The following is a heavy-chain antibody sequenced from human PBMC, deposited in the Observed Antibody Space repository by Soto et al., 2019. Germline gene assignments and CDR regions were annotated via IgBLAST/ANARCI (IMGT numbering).Heavy chain of an antibody. V-gene: IGHV1-69*02. Sequence: QVQLVQSGTEVKKPGSSVKVSCKASGGTFRNYPINWVRQAPAQGLEWMGSIFPLTDIPDYAQNCQARLTISADKSTSTAYMELSSLTSDDTAMYFCARGPLVVLNYFESWGQGTLVTVSS. J-gene: IGHJ4*02. CDR2: IFPLTDIP. CDR1: GGTFRNYP. CDR3: ARGPLVVLNYFES.